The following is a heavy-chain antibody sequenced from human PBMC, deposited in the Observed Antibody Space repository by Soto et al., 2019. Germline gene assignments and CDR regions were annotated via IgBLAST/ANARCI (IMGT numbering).Heavy chain of an antibody. J-gene: IGHJ4*02. V-gene: IGHV1-46*01. CDR2: INPSGGST. Sequence: QVQLVQSGAEVKKPGASVKVSCKASGYTFTSYYMHWVRQAPGQGLEWKGIINPSGGSTSYAQKFQGRVTMTRDTSTSTVYMELSSLRSEDTAVYYCARDSDTDYYGSGSYGLDYWGQGTLVTVSS. CDR1: GYTFTSYY. D-gene: IGHD3-10*01. CDR3: ARDSDTDYYGSGSYGLDY.